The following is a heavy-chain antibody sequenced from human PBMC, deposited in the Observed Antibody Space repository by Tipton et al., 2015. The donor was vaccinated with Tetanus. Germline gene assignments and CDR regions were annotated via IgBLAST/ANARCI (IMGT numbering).Heavy chain of an antibody. CDR2: IQHDVTEK. D-gene: IGHD1-26*01. J-gene: IGHJ5*02. V-gene: IGHV3-7*01. CDR1: GFTFSIYW. CDR3: AREGSSGWFDP. Sequence: SLRLSCAASGFTFSIYWMSWVRQAPGKGLEWVANIQHDVTEKNYVDSVKGRFTISRDNAKNSLYLQMNSLRADDTALYYCAREGSSGWFDPWGRGTLVTVSS.